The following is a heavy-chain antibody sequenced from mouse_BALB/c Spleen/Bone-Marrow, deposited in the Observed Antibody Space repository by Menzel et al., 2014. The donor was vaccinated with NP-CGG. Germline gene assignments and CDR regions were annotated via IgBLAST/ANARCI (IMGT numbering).Heavy chain of an antibody. J-gene: IGHJ2*01. CDR3: ARYYGSTYGYYFDY. V-gene: IGHV3-8*02. CDR1: GDSITSGY. Sequence: EVQLQESGPSLVKPSQTLSLTCSVTGDSITSGYWNRIRKFPGNKLEYMGYISYSGSTYYNPSLKSRISITRDTSKNQYYLQLNSVTTEDTATYYCARYYGSTYGYYFDYWGQGTTLTVSS. CDR2: ISYSGST. D-gene: IGHD1-1*01.